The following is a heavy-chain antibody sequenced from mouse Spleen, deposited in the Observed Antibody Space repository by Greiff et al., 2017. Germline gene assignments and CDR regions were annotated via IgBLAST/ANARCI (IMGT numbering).Heavy chain of an antibody. J-gene: IGHJ4*01. CDR3: ASRDYYGSSFYYAMDY. CDR2: INPGSGGT. D-gene: IGHD1-1*01. CDR1: GYAFTNYL. Sequence: QVQLKQSGAELVRPGTSVKVSCKASGYAFTNYLIEWVKQRPGQGLEWIGVINPGSGGTNYNEKFKGKATLTADKSSSTAYMQLSSLTSEDSAVYYCASRDYYGSSFYYAMDYWGQGTSVTVSS. V-gene: IGHV1-54*01.